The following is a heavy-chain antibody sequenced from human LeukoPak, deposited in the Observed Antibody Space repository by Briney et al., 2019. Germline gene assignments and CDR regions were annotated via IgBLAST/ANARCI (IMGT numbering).Heavy chain of an antibody. Sequence: GGSLKLSCAASGFTFRDFAIHWVRQASGKGLDWVGHIRNKATNYATAYAASVKGRFTISRDDSKNTAYLQMNSLKTEDTAVYYCSRHGDTIDYWGQGTLVTVSS. CDR1: GFTFRDFA. CDR2: IRNKATNYAT. J-gene: IGHJ4*02. D-gene: IGHD3-3*01. V-gene: IGHV3-73*01. CDR3: SRHGDTIDY.